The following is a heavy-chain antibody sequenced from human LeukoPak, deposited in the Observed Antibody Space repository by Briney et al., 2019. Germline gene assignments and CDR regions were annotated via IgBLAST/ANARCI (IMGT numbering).Heavy chain of an antibody. D-gene: IGHD2-2*01. V-gene: IGHV3-30*03. CDR2: ISYDGSNK. J-gene: IGHJ4*02. CDR3: ARDSTDSLDY. Sequence: PGGSLRLSCAASGFTFSSYGMHWVRQAPGKGLEWVAVISYDGSNKYYADSVKGRFTISRDNSKNTLYLQMNSLRAEDTAVYYCARDSTDSLDYWGQGTLVTVSS. CDR1: GFTFSSYG.